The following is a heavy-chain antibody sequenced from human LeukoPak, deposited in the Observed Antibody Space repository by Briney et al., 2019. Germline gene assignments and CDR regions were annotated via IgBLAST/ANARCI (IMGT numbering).Heavy chain of an antibody. CDR2: ISGGGGTT. D-gene: IGHD1-26*01. J-gene: IGHJ4*02. CDR3: AKARGLGIVGAHFDY. CDR1: GFTFSSYA. Sequence: GGSLRLSCAASGFTFSSYAMTWVRQAPGKGLEWVSTISGGGGTTYYPDSVKGRFTISRDNSKNTLYLQMNSLRAEDTAVYYCAKARGLGIVGAHFDYWGQGTLVTVSS. V-gene: IGHV3-23*01.